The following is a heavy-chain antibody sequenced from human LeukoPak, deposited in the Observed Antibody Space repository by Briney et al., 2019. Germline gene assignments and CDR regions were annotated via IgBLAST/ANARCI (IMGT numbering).Heavy chain of an antibody. CDR1: GGSISYYYWS. CDR2: IYWNDDK. CDR3: AHRLITSYSYETSGYYDWFDT. V-gene: IGHV2-5*01. J-gene: IGHJ5*02. Sequence: TLSLTCTVSGGSISYYYWSSIRQPPGKGLEWLATIYWNDDKRYNPFLKSRLTITKDTSKNQVVITMTNMDPVDTATYFCAHRLITSYSYETSGYYDWFDTWGQGTLVTVSS. D-gene: IGHD3-22*01.